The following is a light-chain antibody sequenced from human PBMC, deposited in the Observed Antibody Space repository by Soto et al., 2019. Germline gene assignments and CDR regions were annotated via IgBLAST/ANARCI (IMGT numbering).Light chain of an antibody. CDR1: QSISSW. V-gene: IGKV1-5*03. Sequence: DIQMTQSPSTLSASVGDRVTITCRASQSISSWLAWYQQKPGKAPKLLIYKASSLESGVPSRFSGSGSGTEFTLTSCSLQPDEFATYYCQQYNSYWTFGQGTKVEIK. CDR2: KAS. CDR3: QQYNSYWT. J-gene: IGKJ1*01.